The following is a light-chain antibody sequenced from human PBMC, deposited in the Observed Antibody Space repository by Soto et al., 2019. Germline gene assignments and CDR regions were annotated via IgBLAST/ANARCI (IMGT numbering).Light chain of an antibody. CDR1: QGIRNY. V-gene: IGKV1-27*01. J-gene: IGKJ4*01. Sequence: DIQMTQSPSSLYASIGDRVTITCRASQGIRNYLAWYQQKPGKVPKLLIHAATTLQSGVPSRFSGSGSGTDFTLTIGSLQPEDVATYFCQKYDSAPLTFGGGTKVEL. CDR3: QKYDSAPLT. CDR2: AAT.